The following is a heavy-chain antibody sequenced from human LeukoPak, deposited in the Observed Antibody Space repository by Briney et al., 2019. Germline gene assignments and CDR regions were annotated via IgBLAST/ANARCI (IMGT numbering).Heavy chain of an antibody. Sequence: PSETLSHTCAVYGGSFSGYYWSWIRQPPGKGLEWIGEINHSGSTNYNPSLQSRVTISVDTSKNQFSLKLTSVTAADTAVYYCARLYDSSGYGGWFDPWGQGTLVTVSS. CDR2: INHSGST. CDR1: GGSFSGYY. V-gene: IGHV4-34*01. CDR3: ARLYDSSGYGGWFDP. J-gene: IGHJ5*02. D-gene: IGHD3-22*01.